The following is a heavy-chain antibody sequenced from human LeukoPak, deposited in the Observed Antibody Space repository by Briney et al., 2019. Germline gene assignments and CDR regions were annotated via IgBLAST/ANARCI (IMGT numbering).Heavy chain of an antibody. CDR2: LYDSVRT. J-gene: IGHJ4*02. Sequence: ASETLSLTCTVSGGSISSHYWSWLRQPPGKGLEWIAYLYDSVRTKDNPSLKGRVTLSADTSKNQHCLRLSSVTAADTAVYYCATIKRGDIYGYFDFWGQGILVTVSS. V-gene: IGHV4-59*11. CDR3: ATIKRGDIYGYFDF. D-gene: IGHD5-18*01. CDR1: GGSISSHY.